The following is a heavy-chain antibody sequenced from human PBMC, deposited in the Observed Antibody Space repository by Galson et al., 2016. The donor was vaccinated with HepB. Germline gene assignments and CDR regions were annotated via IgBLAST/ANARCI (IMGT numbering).Heavy chain of an antibody. CDR3: ARDSRGLDGHTSSSFHAY. D-gene: IGHD2-2*01. V-gene: IGHV3-30-3*01. CDR1: GFTFNSYA. J-gene: IGHJ4*02. CDR2: ISYDGSHQ. Sequence: SLRLSCAASGFTFNSYAMHWVRQAPGKGLEWVAVISYDGSHQYYADSVKGRFTISRDNSKDTLYLQMNSLRAEDTAVYFCARDSRGLDGHTSSSFHAYWGQGTLVIVSS.